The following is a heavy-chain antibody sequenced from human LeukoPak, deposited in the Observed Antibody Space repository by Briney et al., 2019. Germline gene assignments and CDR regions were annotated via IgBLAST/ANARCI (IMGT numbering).Heavy chain of an antibody. CDR2: INHSGST. D-gene: IGHD6-13*01. J-gene: IGHJ6*03. Sequence: PSETLSLTCAVYGGSFSGYYWSWIRQPSGKGLEWIGEINHSGSTNYNPSLKSRVTISVDTSKNQFSLKLSSVTAADTAVYYCARENSSSWYYYYYYMDVWGKGTTVTVSS. V-gene: IGHV4-34*01. CDR1: GGSFSGYY. CDR3: ARENSSSWYYYYYYMDV.